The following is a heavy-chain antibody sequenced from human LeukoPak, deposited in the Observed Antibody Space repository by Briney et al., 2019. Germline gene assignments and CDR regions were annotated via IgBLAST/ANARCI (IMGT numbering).Heavy chain of an antibody. V-gene: IGHV4-59*01. D-gene: IGHD1-14*01. J-gene: IGHJ6*02. CDR2: IYYSGST. CDR3: AGRAAVYDAYYYYGMDV. CDR1: GGSPSSYF. Sequence: SETLSLTCPVSGGSPSSYFWSWVRQPPGKGLGWVGYIYYSGSTNYNTSFKRGFTLSVTRSKNQFSLKLSSVTATDTAGYYCAGRAAVYDAYYYYGMDVWGQGTTVTVSS.